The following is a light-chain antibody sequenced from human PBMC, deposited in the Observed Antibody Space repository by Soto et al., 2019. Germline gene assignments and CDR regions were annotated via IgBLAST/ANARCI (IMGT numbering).Light chain of an antibody. V-gene: IGLV1-40*01. CDR3: QSYDSSLSVV. J-gene: IGLJ2*01. CDR2: GDS. Sequence: QPVLTQPPSVSGAPGQTVTISCTGXXXXIGAGYDVHWYHHLPGTAPKLLIYGDSNRPSGVPDRFSGSKSGTSASLAITGLQAEDEADYYCQSYDSSLSVVFGGGTKLTVL. CDR1: XXXIGAGYD.